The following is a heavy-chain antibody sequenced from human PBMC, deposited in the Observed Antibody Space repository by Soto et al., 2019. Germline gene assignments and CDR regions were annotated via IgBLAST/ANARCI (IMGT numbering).Heavy chain of an antibody. CDR2: ITTYNGNR. J-gene: IGHJ4*02. CDR3: ARDAQPNGVAADGASDY. Sequence: QVQLVQSGPEVKNPGASVKVSCKASGYTFKNYGIKWVRQAPGQGLEWVGWITTYNGNRYSAEKFQGRVTMTTDTSTSTTYMELRSLTSDDTGVYYCARDAQPNGVAADGASDYWGQGTLVTVSS. CDR1: GYTFKNYG. D-gene: IGHD6-19*01. V-gene: IGHV1-18*01.